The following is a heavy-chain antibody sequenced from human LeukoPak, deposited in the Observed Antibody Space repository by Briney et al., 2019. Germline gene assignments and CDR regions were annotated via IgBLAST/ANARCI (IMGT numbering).Heavy chain of an antibody. J-gene: IGHJ4*02. Sequence: PGGSLRLSCAASGFTFDDYAMHWVRQAPGKGLEWVSGISWNSGSIGYADSVKGRFTISRDNAKNSLYLQMNSLRAEDTAVYYCARDHHDQWELLRDVTYYFDYWGQGTLVTVSS. CDR2: ISWNSGSI. V-gene: IGHV3-9*01. CDR1: GFTFDDYA. D-gene: IGHD1-26*01. CDR3: ARDHHDQWELLRDVTYYFDY.